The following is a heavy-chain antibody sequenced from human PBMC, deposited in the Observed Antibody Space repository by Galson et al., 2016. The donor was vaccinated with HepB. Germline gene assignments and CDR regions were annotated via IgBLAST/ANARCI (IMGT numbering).Heavy chain of an antibody. CDR1: GVSITDYY. J-gene: IGHJ3*02. D-gene: IGHD2/OR15-2a*01. V-gene: IGHV4-59*01. CDR3: ARSNYFSSDI. CDR2: IFLSGST. Sequence: SETLSLTCTVSGVSITDYYWNWIRQPPGKGLEWVGYIFLSGSTNHNPSLKSRVTMSLDTSKNQLSLKLSSVTAADTAVYYCARSNYFSSDIWGQGTMVTVSS.